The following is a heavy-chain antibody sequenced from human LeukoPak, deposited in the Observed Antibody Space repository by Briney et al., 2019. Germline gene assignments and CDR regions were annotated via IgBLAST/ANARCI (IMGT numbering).Heavy chain of an antibody. D-gene: IGHD3-22*01. Sequence: GASVKVSCKASGYTFTGYFMHWVRQAPGQGLEWMGWINPNNGDTNYAQNFQGGVTMTRDTSISTAYMELSRLRSDDTAVYYCASSRRYYYDTSGPDAFDIWGQGTMVTVSS. J-gene: IGHJ3*02. V-gene: IGHV1-2*02. CDR1: GYTFTGYF. CDR3: ASSRRYYYDTSGPDAFDI. CDR2: INPNNGDT.